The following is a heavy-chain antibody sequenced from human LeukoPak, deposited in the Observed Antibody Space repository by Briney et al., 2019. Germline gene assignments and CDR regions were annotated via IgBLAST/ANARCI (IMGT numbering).Heavy chain of an antibody. Sequence: PGGSLRLSCAASGFTFSSYAMHWVRQAPGKGLEWVAVISYEGSNKYYADSVKGRFTISRDNSKNTLYLQMNSLRAEDTAVYYCASPDSSSWYYFDYWGQGTLVTVSS. CDR3: ASPDSSSWYYFDY. CDR2: ISYEGSNK. J-gene: IGHJ4*02. CDR1: GFTFSSYA. D-gene: IGHD6-13*01. V-gene: IGHV3-30-3*01.